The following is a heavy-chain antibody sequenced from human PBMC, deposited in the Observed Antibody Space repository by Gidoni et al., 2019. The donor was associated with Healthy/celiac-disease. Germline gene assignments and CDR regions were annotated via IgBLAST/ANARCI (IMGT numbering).Heavy chain of an antibody. CDR3: ARDPAAGRAFDI. CDR2: IWYDGSNK. D-gene: IGHD6-25*01. V-gene: IGHV3-33*01. Sequence: QVQLVESGGGVVQPGRSLRLSFAASGFTFSRYGMHWVRQAPGKGLEWVAVIWYDGSNKYYADSVKGRFTISRDNSKNTLYLQMNSLRAEDTAVYYCARDPAAGRAFDIWGQGTMVTVSS. CDR1: GFTFSRYG. J-gene: IGHJ3*02.